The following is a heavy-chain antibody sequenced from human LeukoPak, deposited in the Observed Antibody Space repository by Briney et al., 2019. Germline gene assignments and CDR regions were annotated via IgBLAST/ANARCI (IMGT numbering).Heavy chain of an antibody. D-gene: IGHD2-2*01. V-gene: IGHV6-1*01. Sequence: SQTLSLTCAISGDSVSINSVTWNWIRQSPSRGLEWLGRTYYRSTWYNDYAVSVRGRITVNPDTSKNQFSLHLNSVTPEDTAVYYCARRLTQYDCFDPWGQGILVTVSS. J-gene: IGHJ5*02. CDR3: ARRLTQYDCFDP. CDR1: GDSVSINSVT. CDR2: TYYRSTWYN.